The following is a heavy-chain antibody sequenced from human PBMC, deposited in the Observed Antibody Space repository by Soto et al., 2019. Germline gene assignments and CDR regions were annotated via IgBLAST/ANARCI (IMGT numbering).Heavy chain of an antibody. V-gene: IGHV1-69*12. Sequence: QVQLVQSGAEVKKPGSSVKVSCKASGGTFSSYAISWVRQAPGQGLEWMGGIIPIFGTANYAQKFQGRVRITADESTSTAYVELSSLRSEDTAVYYCAREKGTYYDFWSGYYTGFDYWGQGTLVTVSS. CDR2: IIPIFGTA. CDR3: AREKGTYYDFWSGYYTGFDY. J-gene: IGHJ4*02. CDR1: GGTFSSYA. D-gene: IGHD3-3*01.